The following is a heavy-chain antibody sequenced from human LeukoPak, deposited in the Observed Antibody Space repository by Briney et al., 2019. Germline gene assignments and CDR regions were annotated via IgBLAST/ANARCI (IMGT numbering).Heavy chain of an antibody. D-gene: IGHD4-17*01. V-gene: IGHV3-74*01. CDR3: ARDPTTAAFFDY. J-gene: IGHJ4*02. CDR1: GFTFTTYW. CDR2: INTDGSST. Sequence: GGSLRLSCAASGFTFTTYWMHWVRQVPGKGLVWVSRINTDGSSTTYADSVKGRFTISRDNAKNTLYLQMNSLRAEDTAVYYCARDPTTAAFFDYWGQGTLVTVSS.